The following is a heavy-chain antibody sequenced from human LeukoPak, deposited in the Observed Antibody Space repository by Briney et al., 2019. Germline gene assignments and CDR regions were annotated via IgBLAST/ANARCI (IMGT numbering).Heavy chain of an antibody. D-gene: IGHD6-13*01. CDR1: GYNFTSYW. V-gene: IGHV5-51*01. Sequence: GESLKISCKGSGYNFTSYWIGWVRQLPGKGLEWMGIIYPGDSDTRYSPSSQGQVTISADKSISTAYLQWSSLKASDTAMYYCARLLRNIAAAVYYFDYWGQGTLVTVSS. CDR3: ARLLRNIAAAVYYFDY. CDR2: IYPGDSDT. J-gene: IGHJ4*02.